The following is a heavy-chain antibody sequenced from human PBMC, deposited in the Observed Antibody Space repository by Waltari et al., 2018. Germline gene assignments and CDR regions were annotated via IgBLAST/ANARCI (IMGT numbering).Heavy chain of an antibody. CDR2: IIPIFGTA. J-gene: IGHJ4*02. V-gene: IGHV1-69*05. CDR1: GGTFSSYA. D-gene: IGHD2-15*01. CDR3: ARDGFYCSGGSCYYFDY. Sequence: QVQLVQSGAEVKKPGSSVKVSCKASGGTFSSYAISWVRQAPGQGLEWMGGIIPIFGTANYAQKFQGRVTITRDTSARTAYMELSRLRSDDTAVYYCARDGFYCSGGSCYYFDYWGQGTLVTVSS.